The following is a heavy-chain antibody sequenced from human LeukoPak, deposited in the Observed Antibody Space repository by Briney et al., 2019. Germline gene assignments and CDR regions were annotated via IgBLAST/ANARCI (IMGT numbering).Heavy chain of an antibody. Sequence: SETLSLTCAVYGGSFSAYYWSWIRQPPGKGLEWIEEINHSGSTNYNPSLKSRVVISVDTSKNQFSLNMNSVTAADTAVYYCARHPTKWELRLSLDYWGQGTLVTVSS. V-gene: IGHV4-34*01. J-gene: IGHJ4*02. D-gene: IGHD1-26*01. CDR2: INHSGST. CDR1: GGSFSAYY. CDR3: ARHPTKWELRLSLDY.